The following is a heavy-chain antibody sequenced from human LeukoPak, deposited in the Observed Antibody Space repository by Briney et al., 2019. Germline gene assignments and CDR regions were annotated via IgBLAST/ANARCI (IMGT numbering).Heavy chain of an antibody. V-gene: IGHV4-59*01. CDR1: GGSISSYY. CDR2: IYYSGST. CDR3: ARDRERKQQLGGGWFDP. D-gene: IGHD6-13*01. Sequence: SETLSLTCTVPGGSISSYYWSWIRQPPGKGLEWIGYIYYSGSTNYNPSLKSRVTISVDTSKNRFSLKLSSVTAADTAVYYCARDRERKQQLGGGWFDPWGQGTLVTVSS. J-gene: IGHJ5*02.